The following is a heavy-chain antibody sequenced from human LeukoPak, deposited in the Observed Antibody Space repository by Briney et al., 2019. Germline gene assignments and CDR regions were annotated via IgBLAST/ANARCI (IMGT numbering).Heavy chain of an antibody. V-gene: IGHV3-23*01. D-gene: IGHD4/OR15-4a*01. Sequence: GSLRLSCAASGFTFSSYAMSWVRQAPGKGLEWVSAISGSGGSTYYADSVKGRFTISRDNSKNTLYLQMNSLRAEDTAVYYCGVQTTSGYYYYGMDVWGQGTTVTVSS. J-gene: IGHJ6*02. CDR1: GFTFSSYA. CDR2: ISGSGGST. CDR3: GVQTTSGYYYYGMDV.